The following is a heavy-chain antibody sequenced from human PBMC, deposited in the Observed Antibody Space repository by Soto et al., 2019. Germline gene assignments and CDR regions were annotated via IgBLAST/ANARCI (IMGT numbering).Heavy chain of an antibody. Sequence: PGGSLRLSCAASGFTFSSYAMSWVRQAPGKGLEWVSAISGSGGSTYYADSVKGRFTISRDNSKNTLYLQMNSLRAEDTAVYYCAKDPHPSVVPAAINYWGQGTLVTVSS. CDR2: ISGSGGST. CDR3: AKDPHPSVVPAAINY. D-gene: IGHD2-2*01. V-gene: IGHV3-23*01. J-gene: IGHJ4*02. CDR1: GFTFSSYA.